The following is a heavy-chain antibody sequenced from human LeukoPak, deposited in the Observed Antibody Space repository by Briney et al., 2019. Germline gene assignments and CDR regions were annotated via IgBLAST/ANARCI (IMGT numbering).Heavy chain of an antibody. V-gene: IGHV3-23*01. D-gene: IGHD3-22*01. J-gene: IGHJ4*02. CDR2: ISDSGGRT. Sequence: GGSLRLSCAVSGITLSNYGMSWVRQAPGKGLEWFAGISDSGGRTNYADSVKGRFTISRDNPKNTLYLQMNSLRAGDTAVYFCAKRGVVIRVILVGFHKEAYYFDSWGQGALVTVSS. CDR1: GITLSNYG. CDR3: AKRGVVIRVILVGFHKEAYYFDS.